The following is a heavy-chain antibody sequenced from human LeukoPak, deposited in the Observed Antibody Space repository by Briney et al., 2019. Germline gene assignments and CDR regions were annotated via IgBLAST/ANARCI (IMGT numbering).Heavy chain of an antibody. CDR2: IYYSGST. J-gene: IGHJ3*02. CDR1: GGSIISYD. D-gene: IGHD2-2*01. CDR3: ARHLSRRGAFDI. Sequence: SETLSLTCTVSGGSIISYDWSWIRQPPGKGLEWIGYIYYSGSTNYNPSLKSRVTISVDTSKNQFSLKLSSVTAADTAVYYCARHLSRRGAFDIWGQGTMVTVSS. V-gene: IGHV4-59*08.